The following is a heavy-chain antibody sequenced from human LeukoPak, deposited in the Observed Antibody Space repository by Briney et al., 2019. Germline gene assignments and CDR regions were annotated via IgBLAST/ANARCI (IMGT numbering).Heavy chain of an antibody. J-gene: IGHJ4*02. CDR3: ARDDSSGYYHFDY. Sequence: SVKVSCKASGGTFSSYAISWVRQAPGQGLEWMGGIIPIFGTANYAQKFEGRVTITTDESTSTAYMELSSLRSEDTAVYYCARDDSSGYYHFDYWGQGTLVTVSS. CDR1: GGTFSSYA. CDR2: IIPIFGTA. V-gene: IGHV1-69*05. D-gene: IGHD3-22*01.